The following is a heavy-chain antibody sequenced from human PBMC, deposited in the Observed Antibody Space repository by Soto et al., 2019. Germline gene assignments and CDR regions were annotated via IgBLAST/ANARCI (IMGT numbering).Heavy chain of an antibody. Sequence: EVQLVESGGGLKQPGGSLRLSCAASGFTFRSYSMNWVRQAPGKGLEWVSYISSSNRTINYADSVKGRFIISRDNAKNSLYLQMHXLRDXXXXXXYCXXEGWPLLQTGMDVWGQGTTVTVSS. CDR1: GFTFRSYS. V-gene: IGHV3-48*02. D-gene: IGHD3-10*01. J-gene: IGHJ6*02. CDR3: XXEGWPLLQTGMDV. CDR2: ISSSNRTI.